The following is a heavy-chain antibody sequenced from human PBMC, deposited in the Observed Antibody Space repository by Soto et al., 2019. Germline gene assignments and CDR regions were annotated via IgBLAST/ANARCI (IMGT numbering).Heavy chain of an antibody. CDR1: GYTFTSYY. CDR3: ARAPVGGSVGDYFDY. Sequence: ASVKVSCKASGYTFTSYYMHWVRQAPGQGLEWMGIINPSGGSTNYAQKFQGRVTMTRDTSTSTVYMELSSLRSEDTAVYYCARAPVGGSVGDYFDYWGQGTLVTVSS. D-gene: IGHD2-15*01. J-gene: IGHJ4*02. CDR2: INPSGGST. V-gene: IGHV1-46*01.